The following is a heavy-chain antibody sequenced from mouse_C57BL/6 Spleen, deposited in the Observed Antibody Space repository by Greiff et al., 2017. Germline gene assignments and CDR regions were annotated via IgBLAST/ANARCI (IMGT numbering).Heavy chain of an antibody. Sequence: QVQLQQPGAELVMPGASVKLSCKASGYTFTSYWMHWVKQRPGQGLEWIGEIDPSDSYTNYNQKIKGKSTLTVDKSSSTAYMQLSSLTSEDSAVYYCARSYYGSSYYFDYWGQGTTLTVSS. CDR1: GYTFTSYW. J-gene: IGHJ2*01. V-gene: IGHV1-69*01. CDR2: IDPSDSYT. D-gene: IGHD1-1*01. CDR3: ARSYYGSSYYFDY.